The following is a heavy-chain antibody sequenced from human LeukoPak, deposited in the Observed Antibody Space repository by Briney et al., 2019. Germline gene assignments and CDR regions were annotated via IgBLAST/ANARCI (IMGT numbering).Heavy chain of an antibody. V-gene: IGHV1-46*01. Sequence: ASVKVSCKASGYTFTSYYMHWVRQAPGQGLEWMGLINPTGGSTGYAQKFQGRVTMTRDMSTSTDYMELSSLRSEDTAIYYCAREDSSGYSNWFDPWGQGTLVTVSS. CDR1: GYTFTSYY. CDR2: INPTGGST. D-gene: IGHD3-22*01. J-gene: IGHJ5*02. CDR3: AREDSSGYSNWFDP.